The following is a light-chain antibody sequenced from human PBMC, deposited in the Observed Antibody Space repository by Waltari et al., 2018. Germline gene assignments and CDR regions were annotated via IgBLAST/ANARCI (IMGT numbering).Light chain of an antibody. CDR3: QQRHKWPLT. Sequence: EIVMTQSPATLSVSPGERVTLSCRASQTIDISLAWYQQKPGQAPRLLIYDASNRAPGIPTRFSGSGSGTEFTLTISSLEFGDLGVYYCQQRHKWPLTFGAGTKVEI. CDR2: DAS. V-gene: IGKV3-15*01. CDR1: QTIDIS. J-gene: IGKJ4*01.